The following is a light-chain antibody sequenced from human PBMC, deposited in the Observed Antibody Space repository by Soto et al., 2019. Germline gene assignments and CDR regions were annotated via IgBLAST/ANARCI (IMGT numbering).Light chain of an antibody. CDR3: SSYTSSNTLWV. CDR2: DVS. Sequence: QSALTQPASVSGSPGQSITISCTGTSSDVGGYNYVSWYQQHPDKAPKLMIYDVSNRPSGVSKRFSGSKSGNTASLTISGLQAEDEADYYCSSYTSSNTLWVFGGGNKLSVL. V-gene: IGLV2-14*01. J-gene: IGLJ3*02. CDR1: SSDVGGYNY.